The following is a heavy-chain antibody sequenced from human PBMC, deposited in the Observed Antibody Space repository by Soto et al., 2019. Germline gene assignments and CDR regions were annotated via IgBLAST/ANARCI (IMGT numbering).Heavy chain of an antibody. Sequence: EVQMLESGGGLVQPGGSLRLSCAVSGFNLNNNAISWVRQAPGKGLEWVSTLSGSGSTTNYADAVKGRFSISRDTSKNTAYLQMNNLRVEDTAVYYCAKVTSGYWGQGTLVTVSS. CDR2: LSGSGSTT. CDR1: GFNLNNNA. CDR3: AKVTSGY. J-gene: IGHJ4*02. V-gene: IGHV3-23*01. D-gene: IGHD3-10*01.